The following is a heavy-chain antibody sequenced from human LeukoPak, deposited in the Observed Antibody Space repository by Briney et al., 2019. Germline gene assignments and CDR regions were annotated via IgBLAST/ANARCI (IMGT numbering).Heavy chain of an antibody. V-gene: IGHV3-33*06. CDR2: IWYDGSNK. Sequence: GRSLRLSCAASGFTFSSYGMHWVRQAPAKGLEWVAVIWYDGSNKYYADSVKGRFTISRDNSKNTLYLQMNSLRAEDTAVYYCAKGVAISTYLLYAFDIWGQGTMVTVSS. J-gene: IGHJ3*02. D-gene: IGHD2/OR15-2a*01. CDR1: GFTFSSYG. CDR3: AKGVAISTYLLYAFDI.